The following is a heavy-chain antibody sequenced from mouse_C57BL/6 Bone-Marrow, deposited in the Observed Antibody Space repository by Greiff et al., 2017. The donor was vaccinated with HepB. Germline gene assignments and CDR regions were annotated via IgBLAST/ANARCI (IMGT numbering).Heavy chain of an antibody. CDR3: TGGKLGRFAY. CDR1: GFTFSNYW. V-gene: IGHV6-3*01. J-gene: IGHJ3*01. D-gene: IGHD4-1*01. Sequence: EVQVVESGGGLVQPGGSMKLSCVASGFTFSNYWMNWVRQSPEKGLEWVAQIRLKSDNYATHYAESVKGRFTISRDDSKSSVYLQMNNLRAEDTGIYYCTGGKLGRFAYWGQGTLVTVSA. CDR2: IRLKSDNYAT.